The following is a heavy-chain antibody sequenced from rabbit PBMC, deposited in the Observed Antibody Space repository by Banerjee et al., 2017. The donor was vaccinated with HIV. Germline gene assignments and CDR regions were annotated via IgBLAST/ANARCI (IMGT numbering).Heavy chain of an antibody. V-gene: IGHV1S40*01. CDR2: IYLSSGGT. CDR1: GFSFSSTYW. J-gene: IGHJ4*01. CDR3: ARWGSGWNLNL. D-gene: IGHD1-1*01. Sequence: QSLEESGGDLVKPGASLTLTCTASGFSFSSTYWIWWVRQAPGKGLEWIARIYLSSGGTWYASWAKGRFTISKTSSTTVTLQMTGLTAADTATYFCARWGSGWNLNLWGPGTLVTVS.